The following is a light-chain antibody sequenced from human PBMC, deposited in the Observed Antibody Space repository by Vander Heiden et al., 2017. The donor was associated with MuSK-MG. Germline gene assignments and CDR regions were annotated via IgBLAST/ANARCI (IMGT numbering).Light chain of an antibody. V-gene: IGKV3-20*01. Sequence: DIVLTQSPATLSFSPGERATLSCRVSPTLSGNYLAWYQQSRGQAPRLLIYDASTRGTGSPDRSSSSGGGRDVTLIISRREEEDDAVDYCQQHGDQPLFTFGHGTKVDIK. CDR1: PTLSGNY. J-gene: IGKJ3*01. CDR2: DAS. CDR3: QQHGDQPLFT.